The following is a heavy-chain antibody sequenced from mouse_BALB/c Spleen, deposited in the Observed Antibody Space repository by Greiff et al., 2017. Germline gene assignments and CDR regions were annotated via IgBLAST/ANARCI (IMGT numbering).Heavy chain of an antibody. Sequence: EVKLVESGGDLVKPGGSLKLSCAASGFTFSSYGMSWVRQTPDKRLEWVATISSGGSYTYYPDSVKGRFTISRDNAKNTLYLQMSSLKSEDTAMYYCARHEPHFDYWGQGTTLTVSS. J-gene: IGHJ2*01. CDR3: ARHEPHFDY. V-gene: IGHV5-6*01. CDR1: GFTFSSYG. CDR2: ISSGGSYT.